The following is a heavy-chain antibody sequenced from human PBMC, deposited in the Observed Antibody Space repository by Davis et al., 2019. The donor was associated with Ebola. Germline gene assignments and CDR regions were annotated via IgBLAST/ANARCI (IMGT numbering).Heavy chain of an antibody. CDR3: ATNTSSKGFDV. J-gene: IGHJ3*01. CDR1: GGSFSGYY. Sequence: PSETLSLTCAVYGGSFSGYYWSWIRQSPGKGLEWIGEINQYGNTNYNPSLKSRVTMSVDTSKNQFSLDLRYVTPADTTTYFCATNTSSKGFDVWGQGTSVTVSS. D-gene: IGHD6-6*01. V-gene: IGHV4-34*01. CDR2: INQYGNT.